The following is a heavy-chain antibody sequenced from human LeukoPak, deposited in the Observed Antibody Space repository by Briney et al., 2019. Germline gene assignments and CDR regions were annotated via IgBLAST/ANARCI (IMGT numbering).Heavy chain of an antibody. J-gene: IGHJ4*02. Sequence: GGSLRLSCAASGFTVSSHYMTWVRQAPGKGLEWVSVIYTSGSTYYAGSVKGRFTISRDNSKNTLYLQMHSLRAEDTAVYYCARGLDDSGSTFVDWGQGTLVTVSS. CDR2: IYTSGST. CDR1: GFTVSSHY. D-gene: IGHD3-10*01. V-gene: IGHV3-66*01. CDR3: ARGLDDSGSTFVD.